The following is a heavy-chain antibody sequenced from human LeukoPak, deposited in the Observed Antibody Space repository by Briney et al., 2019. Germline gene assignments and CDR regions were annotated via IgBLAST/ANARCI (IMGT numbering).Heavy chain of an antibody. Sequence: GGSLRLSCAASGFTFSSYEMNRVRQAPGKGLEWVSYISSSGSTIYYADSVKGRFTISRDNAKNSLYLQMNSLRAEDTAVYYCARSAPEFDYWGQGTLVTVSS. D-gene: IGHD1-14*01. CDR2: ISSSGSTI. V-gene: IGHV3-48*03. CDR3: ARSAPEFDY. J-gene: IGHJ4*02. CDR1: GFTFSSYE.